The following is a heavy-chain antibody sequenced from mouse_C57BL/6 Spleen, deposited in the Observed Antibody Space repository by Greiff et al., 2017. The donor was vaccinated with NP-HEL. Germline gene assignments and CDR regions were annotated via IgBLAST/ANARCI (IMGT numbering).Heavy chain of an antibody. CDR1: GYTFTDYN. CDR3: ARGYYGSRGYYCDY. Sequence: EVKLVESGPELVKPGASVKMSCKASGYTFTDYNMHWVKQSHGKSLEWIGYINPNNGGTSYNQKFKGKATLTVNKSSSTAYMELRSLTSEDSAVYYCARGYYGSRGYYCDYWGQGTTLTVSS. V-gene: IGHV1-22*01. CDR2: INPNNGGT. J-gene: IGHJ2*01. D-gene: IGHD1-1*01.